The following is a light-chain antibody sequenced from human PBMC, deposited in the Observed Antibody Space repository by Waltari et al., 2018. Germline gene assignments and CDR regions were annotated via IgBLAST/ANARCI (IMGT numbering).Light chain of an antibody. CDR1: QSISNY. CDR2: AAS. CDR3: QQTYSTPLT. J-gene: IGKJ4*01. Sequence: DIQMTQSPSSLSASVGDRVTITCRASQSISNYLNWYQQKPGKAPKVLIYAASSLQSGVPSRLSGSGSGTDFTLTINSLQPEDFATYYCQQTYSTPLTFGGGTKVEIK. V-gene: IGKV1-39*01.